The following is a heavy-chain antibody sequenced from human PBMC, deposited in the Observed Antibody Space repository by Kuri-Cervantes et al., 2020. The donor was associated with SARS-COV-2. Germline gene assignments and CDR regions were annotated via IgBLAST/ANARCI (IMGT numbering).Heavy chain of an antibody. J-gene: IGHJ3*02. CDR1: GYTFTSYG. D-gene: IGHD3-3*01. Sequence: ASVKVSCKASGYTFTSYGITWVRQAPGQGLEWMGWINAHNANTNYAQKFQGRVAMTTDTSTTTAYMELSSLRSEDTAVYYCARGRVLPSITIFGVVHHDAFDIWGQGTMVTVSS. V-gene: IGHV1-18*01. CDR3: ARGRVLPSITIFGVVHHDAFDI. CDR2: INAHNANT.